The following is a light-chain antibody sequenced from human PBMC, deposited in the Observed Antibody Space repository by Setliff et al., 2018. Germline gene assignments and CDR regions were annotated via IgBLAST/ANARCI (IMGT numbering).Light chain of an antibody. Sequence: QSALTQPASVSGSPGQSITISCTGTSSDVGDYKYVSWYQQLPGKAPKLIIFEVSNRPSGIPNRFSGSKSGNTASLSISGLQAEDEADYYCSSYTSSSTYVFGTGTKVTVL. J-gene: IGLJ1*01. CDR3: SSYTSSSTYV. V-gene: IGLV2-14*01. CDR1: SSDVGDYKY. CDR2: EVS.